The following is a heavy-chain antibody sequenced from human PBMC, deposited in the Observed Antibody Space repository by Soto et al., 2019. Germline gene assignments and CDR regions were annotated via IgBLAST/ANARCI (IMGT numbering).Heavy chain of an antibody. J-gene: IGHJ6*01. V-gene: IGHV1-2*02. CDR1: GYTFTAYH. D-gene: IGHD3-10*01. Sequence: QVQLVQSGAEVKEPGDSVRVSCEASGYTFTAYHIHWVRQAPGQGLEWMGWINPKFGDTTYAQDFQGRVSMTRDMANSQVYMEVSRLASDDTAIYYCARNLGYFYGRGSGNGNGCRGQGTTVTVFS. CDR3: ARNLGYFYGRGSGNGNGC. CDR2: INPKFGDT.